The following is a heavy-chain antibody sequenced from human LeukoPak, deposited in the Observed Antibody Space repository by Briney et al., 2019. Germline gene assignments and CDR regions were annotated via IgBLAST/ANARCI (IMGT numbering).Heavy chain of an antibody. J-gene: IGHJ4*02. V-gene: IGHV3-30*01. CDR3: ARDSNRNYFDY. Sequence: PGGSLRLSCAASGFTFSSYAMHWVRQAPGKGLEWVAVISYDGSNEYYADPVKGRFTISRDNSKNTLYLQMNSLRAEDTAVYYCARDSNRNYFDYWGQGTLVTVSS. CDR1: GFTFSSYA. D-gene: IGHD2/OR15-2a*01. CDR2: ISYDGSNE.